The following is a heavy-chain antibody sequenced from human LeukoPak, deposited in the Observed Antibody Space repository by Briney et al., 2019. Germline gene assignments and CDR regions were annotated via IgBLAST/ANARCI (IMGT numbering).Heavy chain of an antibody. J-gene: IGHJ4*02. D-gene: IGHD4-17*01. CDR1: GYTFTSYG. CDR3: ARPSSRTVTNLFFDY. Sequence: ASVKVSCKASGYTFTSYGINWVRQAPGQGLEWMGWIRAYNGNTNYAQKLQGRVTMTTDTSTSTAYMELRSLRSDDTAVYYCARPSSRTVTNLFFDYWGQGTLVTVSS. V-gene: IGHV1-18*01. CDR2: IRAYNGNT.